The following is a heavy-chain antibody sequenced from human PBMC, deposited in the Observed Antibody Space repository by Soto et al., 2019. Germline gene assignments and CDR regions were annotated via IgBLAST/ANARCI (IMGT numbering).Heavy chain of an antibody. CDR3: ARPYDSSQSPRFDY. Sequence: ASVKVSCKASGYSFTTYGIFWVRQAPGQGLEWMGWISPYNGKTNYAQNLQCRVSMTTDTSTTTAYMELRSLRSDDTAVYYCARPYDSSQSPRFDYWGQGTLVTVSS. D-gene: IGHD3-22*01. J-gene: IGHJ4*02. CDR2: ISPYNGKT. CDR1: GYSFTTYG. V-gene: IGHV1-18*01.